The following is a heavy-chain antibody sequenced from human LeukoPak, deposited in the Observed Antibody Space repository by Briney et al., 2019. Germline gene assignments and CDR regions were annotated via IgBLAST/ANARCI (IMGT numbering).Heavy chain of an antibody. CDR1: GGSISSYY. D-gene: IGHD1-26*01. CDR2: IYYSGST. J-gene: IGHJ4*02. V-gene: IGHV4-59*01. Sequence: SETLSLTCTVSGGSISSYYWSWIRQPPGKGLEWIGYIYYSGSTNYNPSLKSRVTISVDTSKNQFSLKLSSVTAADTAVYYCARAPYSGSYYSTYYFDYWGQGTLVTVSS. CDR3: ARAPYSGSYYSTYYFDY.